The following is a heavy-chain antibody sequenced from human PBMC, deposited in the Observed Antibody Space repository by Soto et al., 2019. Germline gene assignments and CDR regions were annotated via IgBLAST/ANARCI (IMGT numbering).Heavy chain of an antibody. CDR1: GASFSSFT. CDR3: ARGPRGSLDI. Sequence: SVKVSCKSSGASFSSFTITWVRQAPGQGLEWMGRITPILGITDNAQRFQGRVTITADKSTSTAYMELSSLRSDDTAVYFCARGPRGSLDIWGQGTMVTVSS. V-gene: IGHV1-69*02. J-gene: IGHJ3*02. D-gene: IGHD3-10*01. CDR2: ITPILGIT.